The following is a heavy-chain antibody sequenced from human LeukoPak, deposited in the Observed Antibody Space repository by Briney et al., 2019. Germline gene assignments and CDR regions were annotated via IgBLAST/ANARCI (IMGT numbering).Heavy chain of an antibody. CDR2: IYHSGST. Sequence: SGTLSLTCAVSGGSISSSNWWSWVRQPPGKGLEWIGEIYHSGSTNYNPSLKSRVTISVDKSKNQFSPKLSSVTAADTAVYYCASRIVGATGEIDYWGQGTLVTVSS. CDR3: ASRIVGATGEIDY. CDR1: GGSISSSNW. V-gene: IGHV4-4*02. D-gene: IGHD1-26*01. J-gene: IGHJ4*02.